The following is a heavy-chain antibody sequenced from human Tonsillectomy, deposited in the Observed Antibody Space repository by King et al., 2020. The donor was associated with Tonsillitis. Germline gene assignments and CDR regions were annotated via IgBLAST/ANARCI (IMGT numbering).Heavy chain of an antibody. V-gene: IGHV1-69*01. D-gene: IGHD6-13*01. CDR1: GGTFSNSA. CDR3: ARGITAAGSYYFDS. J-gene: IGHJ4*02. CDR2: IIPIFGTA. Sequence: VQLVESGAEVTKPESSVKVSCKASGGTFSNSALAWVRQAPGQGLEWMGGIIPIFGTANYARKFQGRVTITADESTRTAYMELSSLRSEDTAVYYCARGITAAGSYYFDSWGQGTLVTVSS.